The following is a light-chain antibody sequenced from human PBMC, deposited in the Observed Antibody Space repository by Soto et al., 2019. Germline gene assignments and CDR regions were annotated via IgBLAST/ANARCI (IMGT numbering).Light chain of an antibody. J-gene: IGKJ1*01. V-gene: IGKV3-15*01. CDR1: QSISSN. Sequence: EIVMTQSPATLSVSPGERATLSCRASQSISSNLVWYQQKPDQAPRLLIYGASTRATGISARFSGSGSGTEFTLTISSLQSEDFAVYYCQQYNNWPQTFGQGTKVEIK. CDR2: GAS. CDR3: QQYNNWPQT.